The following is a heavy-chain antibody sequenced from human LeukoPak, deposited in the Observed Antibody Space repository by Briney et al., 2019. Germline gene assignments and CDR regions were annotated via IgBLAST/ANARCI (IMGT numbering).Heavy chain of an antibody. D-gene: IGHD4-23*01. CDR2: IIPIFGTA. CDR1: GGTFSSYA. Sequence: GASVKVSCTASGGTFSSYAISWVRQAPGQGLEWMGGIIPIFGTANYAQKFQGRVTITADESTSTAYTELSSLRSEDTAVYYCARLGPHYGGNPDNRFDPWGQGTLVTVSS. CDR3: ARLGPHYGGNPDNRFDP. V-gene: IGHV1-69*01. J-gene: IGHJ5*02.